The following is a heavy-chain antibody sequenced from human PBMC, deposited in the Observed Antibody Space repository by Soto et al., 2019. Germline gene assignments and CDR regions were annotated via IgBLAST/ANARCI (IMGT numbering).Heavy chain of an antibody. Sequence: GGSLRLSCAASGFTFSSYAMHWVRQAPGKGLEWVAVISYDGSNKYYADSVKGRFTISRDNSKNTLYLQMNSLRAEDTAVYYCARDRDSNYDLSYGMDVWGQGTTVTVSS. J-gene: IGHJ6*02. D-gene: IGHD4-4*01. CDR1: GFTFSSYA. V-gene: IGHV3-30-3*01. CDR3: ARDRDSNYDLSYGMDV. CDR2: ISYDGSNK.